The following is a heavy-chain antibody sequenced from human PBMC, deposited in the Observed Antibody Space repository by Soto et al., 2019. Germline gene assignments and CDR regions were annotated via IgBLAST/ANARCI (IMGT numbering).Heavy chain of an antibody. CDR1: GFVYNTYA. J-gene: IGHJ2*01. V-gene: IGHV3-33*01. CDR2: IWNEGSKK. D-gene: IGHD1-1*01. Sequence: VQLVESGGGVVQPGMSLRLSCAAPGFVYNTYAMHWVRLSPGKGLEWVALIWNEGSKKYYVDSVKGRFTISRDNSQNTLSLQMDSLRGEDTAVYFCVRGIPFQYSNNWLHWYFDLWGRGTQVTVSS. CDR3: VRGIPFQYSNNWLHWYFDL.